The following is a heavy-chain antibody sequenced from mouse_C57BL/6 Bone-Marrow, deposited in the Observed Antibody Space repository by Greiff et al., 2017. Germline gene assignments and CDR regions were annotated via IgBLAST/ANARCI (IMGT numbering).Heavy chain of an antibody. CDR3: AREGDGYPAWCAY. CDR2: IYPGSGNT. J-gene: IGHJ3*01. CDR1: GYTFTDYY. Sequence: QVQLQQSGAELVRPGASVKLSCKASGYTFTDYYINWVKQRPGPGLEWIARIYPGSGNTYYNEKFQGQATLTAEQSSSTAHMQRSSLTSEDAAVFFCAREGDGYPAWCAYWGQGTLVTVSA. D-gene: IGHD2-3*01. V-gene: IGHV1-76*01.